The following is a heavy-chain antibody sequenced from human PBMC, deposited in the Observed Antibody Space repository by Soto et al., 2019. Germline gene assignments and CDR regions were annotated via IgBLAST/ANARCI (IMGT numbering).Heavy chain of an antibody. J-gene: IGHJ3*01. V-gene: IGHV3-21*01. Sequence: VESGGGLVKPGGSLRLSCAASGFTFSTFTLNWVRQAPGKGLEWVSSISTSGDSTYYVDSVRGRFTISRDNARASLFLQMDSLRADDTAMYYCTRDGVPLWGQGTMVTVSS. D-gene: IGHD3-3*01. CDR3: TRDGVPL. CDR2: ISTSGDST. CDR1: GFTFSTFT.